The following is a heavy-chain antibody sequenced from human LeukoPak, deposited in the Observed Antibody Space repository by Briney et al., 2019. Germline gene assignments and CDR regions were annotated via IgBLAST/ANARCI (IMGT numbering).Heavy chain of an antibody. J-gene: IGHJ6*02. V-gene: IGHV4-39*07. CDR2: INHSGST. CDR1: GGSISSGGYY. Sequence: PSETLSLTCTVSGGSISSGGYYWSWIRQPPGKGLEWIGEINHSGSTNYNPSLKSRVTISADTSKNQFSLKLSSVTAADTAVYYCARGAPVLRFLEWLSYGMDVWGQGTTVTVSS. D-gene: IGHD3-3*01. CDR3: ARGAPVLRFLEWLSYGMDV.